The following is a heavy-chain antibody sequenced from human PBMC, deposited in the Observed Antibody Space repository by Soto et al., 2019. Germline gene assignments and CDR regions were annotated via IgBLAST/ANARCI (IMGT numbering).Heavy chain of an antibody. CDR3: ARDRITMVRGVIREVLVFDY. V-gene: IGHV3-7*01. CDR1: GFTFSSYW. CDR2: IKQDGSEK. J-gene: IGHJ4*02. Sequence: GGSLRLSCAASGFTFSSYWMSWVRQAPGKGLEWVANIKQDGSEKYYVDSVKGRFTIPRDNAKNSLYLQMNSLRAEDTAVYYCARDRITMVRGVIREVLVFDYWGQGTLVTVSS. D-gene: IGHD3-10*01.